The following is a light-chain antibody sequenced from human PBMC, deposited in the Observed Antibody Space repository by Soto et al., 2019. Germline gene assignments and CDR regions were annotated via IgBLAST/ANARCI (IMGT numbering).Light chain of an antibody. Sequence: EIVLTQSPGTLSLSPGERATLSCRASQSVSSSYLAWYQQKPGQAPRLLIYGASNRATGIPDRFSGSGSGTDFNVTISRLEPEDFAVYYCQQYGSSPCTFGQGTKLEI. CDR2: GAS. J-gene: IGKJ2*02. V-gene: IGKV3-20*01. CDR1: QSVSSSY. CDR3: QQYGSSPCT.